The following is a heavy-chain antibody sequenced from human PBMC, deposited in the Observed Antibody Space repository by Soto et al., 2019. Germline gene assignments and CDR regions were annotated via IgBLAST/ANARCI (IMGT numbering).Heavy chain of an antibody. CDR2: INPNSGGT. Sequence: QVQLVQSGAEVKKPGASVKVSCKASGYTFTGYYMHWVRQAPGQGLEWMGWINPNSGGTNYAQKFQGRVTMTRDTSISTAYMELRRLRSDGTAVYYCARDRYRCGSGSCWFDSWGQGTLVTVSS. V-gene: IGHV1-2*02. CDR3: ARDRYRCGSGSCWFDS. CDR1: GYTFTGYY. J-gene: IGHJ5*01. D-gene: IGHD3-10*01.